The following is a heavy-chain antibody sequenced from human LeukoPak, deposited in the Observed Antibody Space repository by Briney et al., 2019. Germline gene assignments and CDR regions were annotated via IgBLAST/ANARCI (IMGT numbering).Heavy chain of an antibody. Sequence: PGGSLRLSCAASGFTFDDYGMSWVRQAPGKGLEWVSGINWNGGSTGYADSVKDRFTISRDNAKNSLYLQMNSLRAEDTALYYCAREVVVVPAAIWFDPWGQGTLVTVSS. CDR1: GFTFDDYG. CDR3: AREVVVVPAAIWFDP. D-gene: IGHD2-2*01. J-gene: IGHJ5*02. V-gene: IGHV3-20*04. CDR2: INWNGGST.